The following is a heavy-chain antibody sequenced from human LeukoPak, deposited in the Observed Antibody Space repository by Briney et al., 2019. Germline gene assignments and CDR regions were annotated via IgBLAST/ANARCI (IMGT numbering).Heavy chain of an antibody. CDR2: IKGKADGGTT. J-gene: IGHJ6*03. CDR1: GFTFSNAW. Sequence: GGSLRLSCAASGFTFSNAWMSWVRQAPGKGLEWVGRIKGKADGGTTDYAAPVKGRFTISRDDSKTTLYLQMNSLKIEDTAVYYCTTDQATMTTRGARRFYYYYMDVWGKGTTVTVSS. CDR3: TTDQATMTTRGARRFYYYYMDV. D-gene: IGHD5-24*01. V-gene: IGHV3-15*01.